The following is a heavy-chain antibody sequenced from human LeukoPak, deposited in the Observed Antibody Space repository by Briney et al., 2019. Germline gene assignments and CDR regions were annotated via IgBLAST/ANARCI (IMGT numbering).Heavy chain of an antibody. D-gene: IGHD6-19*01. CDR1: GFTVSSNY. CDR3: ARARVSSGWYGFFHY. Sequence: GGSLRLSCAASGFTVSSNYMSWVRQAPGKGLEWVSVIYSGGSTYYADSVKGRFTISRDNSKNTLYLQMNSLRAEDTAVYYCARARVSSGWYGFFHYWGQGTLVTASS. V-gene: IGHV3-53*01. J-gene: IGHJ4*02. CDR2: IYSGGST.